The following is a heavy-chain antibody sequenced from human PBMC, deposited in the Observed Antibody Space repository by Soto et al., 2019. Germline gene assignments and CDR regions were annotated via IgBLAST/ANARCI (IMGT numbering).Heavy chain of an antibody. CDR1: GYTFTSYY. CDR2: INPSGGST. Sequence: ASVKVSCKASGYTFTSYYMHWVRQAPGQGLEWKGIINPSGGSTSYAQKDQGRVTMTRDTSKSTVYMELSSLRSEDTAVYYCARIRGYSYGYPHYYGMEVWGQGTTVTVSS. J-gene: IGHJ6*02. V-gene: IGHV1-46*01. CDR3: ARIRGYSYGYPHYYGMEV. D-gene: IGHD5-18*01.